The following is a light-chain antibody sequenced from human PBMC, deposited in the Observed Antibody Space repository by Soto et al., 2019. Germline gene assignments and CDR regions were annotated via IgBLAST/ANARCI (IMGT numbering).Light chain of an antibody. Sequence: EIVMTQSPVTLSVSPGERATLSCRASQSVSSNLAWYQQKPGQTPRLLIYGASTRATGIPARFSGSGSDTEFTLTISSLQSEDFAVYYCQQYDNWPQAFGQGTKVEIK. J-gene: IGKJ1*01. CDR1: QSVSSN. V-gene: IGKV3-15*01. CDR3: QQYDNWPQA. CDR2: GAS.